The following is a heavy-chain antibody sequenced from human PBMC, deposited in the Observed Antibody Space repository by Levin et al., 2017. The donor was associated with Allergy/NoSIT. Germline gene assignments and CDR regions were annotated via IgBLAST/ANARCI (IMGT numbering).Heavy chain of an antibody. CDR3: VRHLGDATEY. CDR2: IYHVGSI. J-gene: IGHJ4*02. V-gene: IGHV4-4*02. Sequence: SQTLSLTCTISGDSVTNYNWWNWVRQSPGKGLEWIGEIYHVGSITYNPSLESRVTISVDKSMKHFSLTLSSATAADTAIYYCVRHLGDATEYWGPGTLVTVSS. CDR1: GDSVTNYNW. D-gene: IGHD2-21*02.